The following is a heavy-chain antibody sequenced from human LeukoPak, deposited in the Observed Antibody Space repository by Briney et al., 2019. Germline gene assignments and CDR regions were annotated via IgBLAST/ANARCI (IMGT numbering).Heavy chain of an antibody. CDR2: IYPGDSDT. Sequence: GESLKISCEGSGYSFTSYWIGWVRQMPGKGLEWMGIIYPGDSDTRYSPSFQGQVTISADKSTSTAYLQWGSLKASDTAMYYCARPFRSSTRGGFDYWGQGTLVTVSS. J-gene: IGHJ4*02. D-gene: IGHD2-2*01. V-gene: IGHV5-51*01. CDR3: ARPFRSSTRGGFDY. CDR1: GYSFTSYW.